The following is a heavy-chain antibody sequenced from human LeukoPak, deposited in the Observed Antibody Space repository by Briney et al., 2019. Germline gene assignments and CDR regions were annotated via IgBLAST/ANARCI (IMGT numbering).Heavy chain of an antibody. CDR2: IRSKTNSYAT. J-gene: IGHJ4*02. V-gene: IGHV3-73*01. CDR3: TRYYYDGSGYYYLFDY. D-gene: IGHD3-22*01. CDR1: GFTFSGSA. Sequence: EGSLKLSCAASGFTFSGSAMHWVRQASGKGLEWVGRIRSKTNSYATAYAASAKGRFTISRDDSKNTAYLQMNSLKTEDTAVYYCTRYYYDGSGYYYLFDYWGQGTLVTVSS.